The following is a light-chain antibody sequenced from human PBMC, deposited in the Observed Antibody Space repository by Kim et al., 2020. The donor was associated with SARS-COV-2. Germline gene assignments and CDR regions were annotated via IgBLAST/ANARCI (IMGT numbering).Light chain of an antibody. Sequence: ETMMTQSPATLSVSPGERATLFCRASQSISNDLAWYQQKPGQAPRLLIYGSSTRVTGIPARFSGSVSGTEFTLTISSLQSEDFAVYYCQQYRNWPLTFGGGTKVDIK. V-gene: IGKV3-15*01. CDR1: QSISND. CDR2: GSS. CDR3: QQYRNWPLT. J-gene: IGKJ4*01.